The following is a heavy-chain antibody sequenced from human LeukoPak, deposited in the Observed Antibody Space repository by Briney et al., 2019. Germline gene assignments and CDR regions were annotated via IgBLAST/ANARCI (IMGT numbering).Heavy chain of an antibody. V-gene: IGHV1-18*01. CDR1: GYTFTSYG. J-gene: IGHJ4*02. Sequence: GASVKVSCKASGYTFTSYGISWVRQAPGQGLEWMGWISAYNGNTNYAQKLQGRVTMTTDTSTSTAYMELRSLRSDDTAVYYCARVVLLRYFDGSGSPILGYYFDYWGQGTLVTVSS. CDR3: ARVVLLRYFDGSGSPILGYYFDY. D-gene: IGHD3-9*01. CDR2: ISAYNGNT.